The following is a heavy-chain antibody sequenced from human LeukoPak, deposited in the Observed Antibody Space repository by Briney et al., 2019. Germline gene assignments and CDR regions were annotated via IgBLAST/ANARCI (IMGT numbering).Heavy chain of an antibody. CDR1: GYIFTGYY. Sequence: GASVKVSCKASGYIFTGYYMYWVRQAPGQGLDCMGWINPNSGDTNYAAKFQGRVTMTRDTSISTAYMELSRLRSDDTAGYYCARDRGGSRILFDPWGQGTLVTVSS. CDR3: ARDRGGSRILFDP. D-gene: IGHD3-10*01. J-gene: IGHJ5*02. V-gene: IGHV1-2*02. CDR2: INPNSGDT.